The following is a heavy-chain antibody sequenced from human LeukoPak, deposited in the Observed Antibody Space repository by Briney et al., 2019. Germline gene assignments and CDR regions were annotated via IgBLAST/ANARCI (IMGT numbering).Heavy chain of an antibody. Sequence: PGGSLRLSCAASGFTFSSYGMHWVRQAPGKGLEWVAVIWYGGSNKYYADSVKGRFTISRDNSKNTLYLQMNSLRAEDTAVYYCAKDRGGSSVPDAFDIWGQGTMVTVSS. CDR1: GFTFSSYG. V-gene: IGHV3-30*02. D-gene: IGHD6-13*01. CDR2: IWYGGSNK. CDR3: AKDRGGSSVPDAFDI. J-gene: IGHJ3*02.